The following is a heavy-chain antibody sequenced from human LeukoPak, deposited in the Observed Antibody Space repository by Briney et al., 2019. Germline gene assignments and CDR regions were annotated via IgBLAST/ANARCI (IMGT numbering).Heavy chain of an antibody. J-gene: IGHJ4*02. D-gene: IGHD3-22*01. CDR2: IIPIFGTA. V-gene: IGHV1-69*13. CDR3: ARGLYYYDSSGYAYYFDY. Sequence: SVKVSCKASGGTFSSYAISWVRQAPGQGLEWMGGIIPIFGTANYAQKFQGRVTITADESTSTAYMELSSLRSEDTAVYYCARGLYYYDSSGYAYYFDYWGQGTLVTVSS. CDR1: GGTFSSYA.